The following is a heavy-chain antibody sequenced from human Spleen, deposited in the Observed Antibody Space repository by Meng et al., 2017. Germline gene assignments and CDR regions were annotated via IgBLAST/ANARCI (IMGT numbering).Heavy chain of an antibody. Sequence: VQLVESGGGVVQPGRSLRLSCAASGFIFSSYGMHWVRQAPGKGLSWVSRTNSDGSITNYAVSVRGRFTISRDDAKNTVYLQMNSLRVEDTAVYYCARDFGGWYDVWGQGTLVTVSS. V-gene: IGHV3-74*01. CDR1: GFIFSSYG. CDR3: ARDFGGWYDV. CDR2: TNSDGSIT. J-gene: IGHJ5*02. D-gene: IGHD3-3*01.